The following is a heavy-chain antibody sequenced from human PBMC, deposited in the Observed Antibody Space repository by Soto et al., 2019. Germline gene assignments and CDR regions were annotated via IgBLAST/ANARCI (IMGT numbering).Heavy chain of an antibody. Sequence: PSETLSLTCTVSGGSISSYYCSWIRQPPGKGLEWIGYIYYSGSTNYNPSLKSRVTISVDTSKNQFSLKLSSVTAADTAVYYCARDSMVRGLSYGMDVWGQGTTVTVSS. CDR3: ARDSMVRGLSYGMDV. V-gene: IGHV4-59*01. D-gene: IGHD3-10*01. J-gene: IGHJ6*02. CDR1: GGSISSYY. CDR2: IYYSGST.